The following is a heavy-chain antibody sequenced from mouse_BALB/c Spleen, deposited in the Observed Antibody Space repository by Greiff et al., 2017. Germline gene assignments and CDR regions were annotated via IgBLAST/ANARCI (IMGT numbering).Heavy chain of an antibody. CDR3: ARSYGSSSFDY. D-gene: IGHD1-1*01. CDR2: ISSGGGNT. J-gene: IGHJ2*01. CDR1: GFTFSSYT. Sequence: VESGGGLVKPGGSLKLSCAASGFTFSSYTMSWVRQTPEKRLEWVATISSGGGNTYYPDSVKGRFTISRDNAKNNLYLQMSSLRSEDTALYYCARSYGSSSFDYWGQGTTLTVSS. V-gene: IGHV5-9*03.